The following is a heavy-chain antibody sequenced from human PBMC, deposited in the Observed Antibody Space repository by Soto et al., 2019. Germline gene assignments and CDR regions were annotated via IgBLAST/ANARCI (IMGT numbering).Heavy chain of an antibody. J-gene: IGHJ4*02. Sequence: QVHLQESGPGLVKPSETLSLTCTVSGDSINNYYWSWIRQPPGKGLEWIGYIYNSGSTNYNPSLKSRVDIPVDTSNNQFSLNMHSVTAADTAVYYCARGRWPQLPGNWGQGTLVTVSS. CDR1: GDSINNYY. CDR3: ARGRWPQLPGN. CDR2: IYNSGST. D-gene: IGHD5-12*01. V-gene: IGHV4-59*08.